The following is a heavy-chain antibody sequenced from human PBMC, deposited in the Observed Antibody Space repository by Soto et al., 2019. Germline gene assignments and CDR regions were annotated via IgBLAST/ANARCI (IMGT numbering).Heavy chain of an antibody. CDR3: ARKDQSSSWSLYYYYGMDV. CDR2: IIPIFGTA. CDR1: GGTFSSYA. J-gene: IGHJ6*02. D-gene: IGHD6-13*01. V-gene: IGHV1-69*13. Sequence: GASVKVSCKASGGTFSSYAISWVRHAPGQGLEWMGGIIPIFGTANYAQKFQGRVTITADESTSTAYMELSSLRSEDTAVYYCARKDQSSSWSLYYYYGMDVWGHGTTVTVSS.